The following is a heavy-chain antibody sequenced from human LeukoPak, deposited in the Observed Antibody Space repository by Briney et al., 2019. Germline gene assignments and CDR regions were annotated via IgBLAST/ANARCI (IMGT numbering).Heavy chain of an antibody. CDR2: IRSKAYGGTT. CDR3: VWMNTVHTLGF. D-gene: IGHD3-16*01. J-gene: IGHJ4*02. CDR1: GFTFSNFG. V-gene: IGHV3-49*04. Sequence: GGSLRLSCAASGFTFSNFGMNWVRQAPGKGLEWVGFIRSKAYGGTTEYAASVKGRFTISRDDSENTMYLQMSSLQTEDTAMYYCVWMNTVHTLGFWGQGTLVTVSS.